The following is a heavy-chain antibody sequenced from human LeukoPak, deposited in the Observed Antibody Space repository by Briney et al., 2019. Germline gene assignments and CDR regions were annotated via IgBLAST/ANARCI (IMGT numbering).Heavy chain of an antibody. CDR3: ARELYGSGINWFDP. V-gene: IGHV4-34*01. CDR1: GGSFSGYY. D-gene: IGHD3-10*01. Sequence: KASETLSLTCAVYGGSFSGYYWSWIRQPPGKGLEWIGSIYYSGSTYYNPSLKSRVTISVDTSKNQFSLKLSSVTAADTAVYYCARELYGSGINWFDPWGQGTLVTVSS. CDR2: IYYSGST. J-gene: IGHJ5*02.